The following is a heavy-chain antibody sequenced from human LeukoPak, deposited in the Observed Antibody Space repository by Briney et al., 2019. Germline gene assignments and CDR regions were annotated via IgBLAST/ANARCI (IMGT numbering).Heavy chain of an antibody. D-gene: IGHD7-27*01. CDR3: ARHVGISF. Sequence: PGGSLRLSCTASGFTFSGAWKTWVRQAPGKGLEWVANIREDGTEKNYVDSVKGRFTISRDNAKNSLFLQTSNLRDDDTAIYYCARHVGISFWGQGTLVTVSS. V-gene: IGHV3-7*01. J-gene: IGHJ4*02. CDR2: IREDGTEK. CDR1: GFTFSGAW.